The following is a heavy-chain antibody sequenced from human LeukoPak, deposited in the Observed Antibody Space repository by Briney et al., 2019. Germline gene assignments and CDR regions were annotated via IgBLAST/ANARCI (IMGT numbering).Heavy chain of an antibody. J-gene: IGHJ3*02. CDR2: ISWNSDNI. CDR3: AKDLNSGSYPTHAFDM. CDR1: GFTFGDLA. Sequence: GRSLRLSCAASGFTFGDLAMHWVRQAPGRGLEWVSGISWNSDNIGYVDSVEGRFTISRDNAKNSLYLQMNSLRAEDTALYYCAKDLNSGSYPTHAFDMWGQGTMVTVSS. D-gene: IGHD3-10*01. V-gene: IGHV3-9*01.